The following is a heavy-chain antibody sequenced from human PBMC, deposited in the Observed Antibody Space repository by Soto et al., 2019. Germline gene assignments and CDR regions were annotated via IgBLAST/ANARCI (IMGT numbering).Heavy chain of an antibody. CDR2: ISFNTINI. J-gene: IGHJ4*02. V-gene: IGHV3-11*01. CDR1: GFTFSDYY. D-gene: IGHD5-12*01. CDR3: ARQAYDWTRHSFWY. Sequence: QVQLVESGGGLVRPGGSLRLSCAASGFTFSDYYMSWIRQAPGKGLEWISYISFNTINIYYADSVKGRFTISRDNAKNALYLQMNSLRAEDTAVYYCARQAYDWTRHSFWYWGQGTLVTVSS.